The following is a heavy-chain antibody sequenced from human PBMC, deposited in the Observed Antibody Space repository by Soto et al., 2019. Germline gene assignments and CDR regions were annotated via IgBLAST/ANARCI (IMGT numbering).Heavy chain of an antibody. Sequence: GGSVRLSYSASGFTFSRYGMLWVRKAPGRGVEYVSVITSYGGSTYYADLVKGRFTISRHNYKNTLYLQMNSLRLEDTAVYYCHISGAFDHWGQGALVTVSS. CDR1: GFTFSRYG. CDR2: ITSYGGST. D-gene: IGHD1-26*01. J-gene: IGHJ4*01. CDR3: HISGAFDH. V-gene: IGHV3-64D*06.